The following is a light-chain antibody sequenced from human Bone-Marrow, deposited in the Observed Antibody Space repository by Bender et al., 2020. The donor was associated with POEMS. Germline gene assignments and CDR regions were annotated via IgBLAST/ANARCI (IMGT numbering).Light chain of an antibody. V-gene: IGLV3-1*01. CDR3: CSYVHTYVQ. Sequence: SYELTQPPSVSVSPGQTATITCSGDKLGNKYACWYQQKPGQSPILVIYQDTKRPSGIPERFSGSKSGTSASLAITGLQAEDEADYYCCSYVHTYVQFGGGTKVTVL. J-gene: IGLJ2*01. CDR1: KLGNKY. CDR2: QDT.